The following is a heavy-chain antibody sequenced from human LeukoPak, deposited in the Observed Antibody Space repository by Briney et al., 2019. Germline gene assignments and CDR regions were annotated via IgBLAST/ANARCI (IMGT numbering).Heavy chain of an antibody. CDR1: GFTFSRYA. J-gene: IGHJ4*02. V-gene: IGHV3-30-3*01. CDR3: AREQYGEYYFDY. CDR2: ISYDGTKK. Sequence: GGSLRLSCAASGFTFSRYAMHGVRQAPGKGLEWVAIISYDGTKKYYADSVKGRFTISRDNSKNTLYLQMNSLRGDDTAVYSCAREQYGEYYFDYWGQGTLVTVSS. D-gene: IGHD4-17*01.